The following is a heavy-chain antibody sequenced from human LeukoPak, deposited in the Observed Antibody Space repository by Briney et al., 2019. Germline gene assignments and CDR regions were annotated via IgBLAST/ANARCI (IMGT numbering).Heavy chain of an antibody. CDR3: AREHRMWYDSSGYYYNFDY. D-gene: IGHD3-22*01. J-gene: IGHJ4*02. CDR2: IYTSGST. Sequence: SETLSLTCTVSGGSISSGSYYWSWIRQPAGKGLEWIGRIYTSGSTNYNPSLKSRVTISVDTSKNQFSLKLSSVTAADKAVYYCAREHRMWYDSSGYYYNFDYWGQGTLVTVSS. CDR1: GGSISSGSYY. V-gene: IGHV4-61*02.